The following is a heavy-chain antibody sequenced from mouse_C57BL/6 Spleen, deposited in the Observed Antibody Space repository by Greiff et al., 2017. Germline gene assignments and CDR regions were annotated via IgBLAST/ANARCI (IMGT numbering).Heavy chain of an antibody. CDR1: GFTFSSYA. CDR2: ISDGGSYT. Sequence: EVMLVESGGGLVKPGGSLKLSCAASGFTFSSYAMSWVRQTPEKRLEWVATISDGGSYTYYPDNVKGRFPISRDNAKNNLYLQMSHLKSEDTAMYYGARDHHWYFDVWGTGTTVTVSS. J-gene: IGHJ1*03. V-gene: IGHV5-4*03. CDR3: ARDHHWYFDV.